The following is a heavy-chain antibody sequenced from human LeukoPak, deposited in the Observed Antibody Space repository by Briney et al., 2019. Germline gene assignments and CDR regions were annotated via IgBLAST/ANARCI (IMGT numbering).Heavy chain of an antibody. CDR2: FKTNSGQV. CDR3: ARSVPDYTRFDY. V-gene: IGHV3-23*01. Sequence: GGSLRLSCVASGLTFSDYAMNWVRQAPGKGLEWVSTFKTNSGQVYYAESVRGRFTISRDNSKNTVYLQMSSLRAEDTALYYCARSVPDYTRFDYWGQGALVTVSP. D-gene: IGHD4-11*01. J-gene: IGHJ4*02. CDR1: GLTFSDYA.